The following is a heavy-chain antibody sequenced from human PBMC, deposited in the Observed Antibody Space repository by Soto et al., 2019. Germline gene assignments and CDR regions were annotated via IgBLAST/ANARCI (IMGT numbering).Heavy chain of an antibody. V-gene: IGHV1-69*12. D-gene: IGHD3-3*02. J-gene: IGHJ6*02. CDR2: IMRIFRTA. CDR1: GGTFSTAA. Sequence: QVQVVQSGAEMKKPGSSVKVSCKTSGGTFSTAAISWVRQAPVQGLEWMGGIMRIFRTADYAQKFQGRVTITADESATTAYLELSSLRSEDTAVYYCARDKDRAQLGGNYYYIMDVWGQGTTVTVTS. CDR3: ARDKDRAQLGGNYYYIMDV.